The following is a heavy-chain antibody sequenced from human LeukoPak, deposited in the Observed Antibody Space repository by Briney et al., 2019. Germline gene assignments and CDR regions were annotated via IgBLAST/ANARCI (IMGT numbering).Heavy chain of an antibody. Sequence: GSLRLSCAASGFTFSSYSMNWVRPAPGEGLEWVSSISTGSSYIYYADSVKGRFTISRDNAKNSLYLQILRLGAEDTAVYYCATVGRTTVTTPFDYWGQGTLVTVSS. CDR3: ATVGRTTVTTPFDY. CDR2: ISTGSSYI. V-gene: IGHV3-21*01. CDR1: GFTFSSYS. D-gene: IGHD4-17*01. J-gene: IGHJ4*02.